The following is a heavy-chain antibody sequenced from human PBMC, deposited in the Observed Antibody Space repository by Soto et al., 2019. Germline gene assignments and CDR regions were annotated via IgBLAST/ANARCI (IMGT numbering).Heavy chain of an antibody. CDR3: AHRRPYSNSPEYFFDY. J-gene: IGHJ4*02. CDR2: IYWDDDK. D-gene: IGHD6-6*01. CDR1: GFSLSTSGVD. Sequence: QITLKESGPTLVKPTQTLTLTCTFSGFSLSTSGVDVDWIRQPPGKALEWLALIYWDDDKRYSPSLKSRLTITKDTSKNQVVLTMTNIDPLDTATYYCAHRRPYSNSPEYFFDYWGQGTLVTVSS. V-gene: IGHV2-5*02.